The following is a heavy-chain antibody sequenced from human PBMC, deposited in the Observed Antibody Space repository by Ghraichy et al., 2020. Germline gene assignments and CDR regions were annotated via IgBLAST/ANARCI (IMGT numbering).Heavy chain of an antibody. D-gene: IGHD1-26*01. CDR2: ISYSGSA. J-gene: IGHJ2*01. CDR3: ARTGGTNYVDWYFDL. V-gene: IGHV4-59*01. Sequence: SETLSLTCTVSSGSMSYYYWSWIRQPPGKGLEWIGYISYSGSATYNPSLKRPVTISVDTSKNQFSLKLSSVTAADTAVYYCARTGGTNYVDWYFDLWPWHPGHCLV. CDR1: SGSMSYYY.